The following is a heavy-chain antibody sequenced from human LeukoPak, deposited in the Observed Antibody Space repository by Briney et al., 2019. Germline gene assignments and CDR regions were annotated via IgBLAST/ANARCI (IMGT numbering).Heavy chain of an antibody. V-gene: IGHV4-31*03. D-gene: IGHD2-2*01. J-gene: IGHJ5*02. CDR3: ARAIRGRMIVVPAATRFDP. CDR2: TFYSGST. CDR1: GGSTSSGDYY. Sequence: PSQTLSLTCTVSGGSTSSGDYYWSWVRQHPGKGLEWIGYTFYSGSTYYNPSLKSRVTISVDTSKNQFSLRLSSVTAADTAVYYCARAIRGRMIVVPAATRFDPWGQGTLVTVSS.